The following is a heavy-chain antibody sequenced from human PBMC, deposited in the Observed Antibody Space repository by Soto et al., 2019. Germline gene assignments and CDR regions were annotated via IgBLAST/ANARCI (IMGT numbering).Heavy chain of an antibody. CDR3: ASSEDTAYYFDY. J-gene: IGHJ4*02. CDR2: INAGNGNT. CDR1: GYTFTSYA. Sequence: ASVKVSCKASGYTFTSYAMHWVRQAPGQRLEWMGWINAGNGNTKYSQKFQGRVTITRDTSASTAYMELSSLRSEDTAVYYCASSEDTAYYFDYWGQGALVTVSS. D-gene: IGHD5-18*01. V-gene: IGHV1-3*01.